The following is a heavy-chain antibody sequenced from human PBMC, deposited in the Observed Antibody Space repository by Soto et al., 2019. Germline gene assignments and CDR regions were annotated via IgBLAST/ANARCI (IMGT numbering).Heavy chain of an antibody. Sequence: QVQLVQSGAEVKKPGASVKVSCKASGYTFTSFYMHWVRQAPGQGLEWMGIINPSGGGTSYAQKFQGRVTMTSDTYTSTSYMELSSLRSEDTAMYYCARDSTLAYWGQGTLVTVSS. CDR3: ARDSTLAY. J-gene: IGHJ4*02. V-gene: IGHV1-46*01. CDR2: INPSGGGT. CDR1: GYTFTSFY.